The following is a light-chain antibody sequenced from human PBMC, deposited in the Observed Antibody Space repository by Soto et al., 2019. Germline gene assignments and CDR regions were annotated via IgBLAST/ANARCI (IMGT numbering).Light chain of an antibody. CDR2: GAS. V-gene: IGKV3-20*01. J-gene: IGKJ5*01. CDR3: QQYGRSPLVT. Sequence: EIVLTQSPGTLSSSPGERATLSCRASQSVSSSYLAWYQQKPGQAPRLLIYGASSRATGIPDRFSGSGSGTDFTLTISRLEPEDFAMYYCQQYGRSPLVTFGQGTRLEIK. CDR1: QSVSSSY.